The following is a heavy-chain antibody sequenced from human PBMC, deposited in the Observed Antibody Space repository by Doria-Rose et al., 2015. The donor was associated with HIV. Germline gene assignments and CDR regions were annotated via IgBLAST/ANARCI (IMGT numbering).Heavy chain of an antibody. CDR2: IYSSGST. CDR3: ARFRPSRGIYYSLDV. CDR1: GGSISSYY. J-gene: IGHJ6*03. V-gene: IGHV4-4*09. D-gene: IGHD3-10*01. Sequence: LSLTCTVSGGSISSYYWNWIRQPPGKGLEWIVYIYSSGSTHYNSSLKSRVTISIDTSKNQFSLKLSSVTAADTAVYYCARFRPSRGIYYSLDVWGKGTTVTVSS.